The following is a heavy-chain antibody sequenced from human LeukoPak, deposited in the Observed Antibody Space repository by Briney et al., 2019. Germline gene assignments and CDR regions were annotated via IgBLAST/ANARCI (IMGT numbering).Heavy chain of an antibody. CDR2: IYYSGST. D-gene: IGHD3-9*01. V-gene: IGHV4-31*03. Sequence: SQTLSLTCTVSGGSTSSGGYYWSWIRQHPGKGLEWIVYIYYSGSTYYNPSLKSRVTISVDKSNDQFSLKLTSVTAADTAVYYCARGWDDLLTGSSKTYYYYVMDVWSQGTTVTVSS. J-gene: IGHJ6*02. CDR3: ARGWDDLLTGSSKTYYYYVMDV. CDR1: GGSTSSGGYY.